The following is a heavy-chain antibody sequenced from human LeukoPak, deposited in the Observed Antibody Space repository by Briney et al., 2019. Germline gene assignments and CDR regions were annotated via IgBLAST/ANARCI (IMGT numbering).Heavy chain of an antibody. CDR3: AKTRPLDSSSWSHGDY. CDR1: GFTFTDYA. Sequence: QTGGSLRLSCAASGFTFTDYAMSWVRQAPEKGLEWVSTISHSGGGTYYAESVKGRFTISRDNSKNTVYLQMNSLRAEDTAVYYCAKTRPLDSSSWSHGDYWGQGTLVTVSS. J-gene: IGHJ4*02. CDR2: ISHSGGGT. D-gene: IGHD6-13*01. V-gene: IGHV3-23*01.